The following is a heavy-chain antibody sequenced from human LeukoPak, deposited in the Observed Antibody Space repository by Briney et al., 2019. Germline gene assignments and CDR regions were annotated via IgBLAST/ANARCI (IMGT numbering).Heavy chain of an antibody. D-gene: IGHD6-13*01. CDR2: IYYSGST. J-gene: IGHJ2*01. CDR1: GGSISSSSYY. Sequence: SETLSLTCTVSGGSISSSSYYWGWIRQPPGKGLEWIGSIYYSGSTYYNPSLKSRVTISVDTSKNQFSLKLSSVTAADTAVYYCARGAPRKGNGIAAAGTIWYFDLWGRGTLVTVSS. CDR3: ARGAPRKGNGIAAAGTIWYFDL. V-gene: IGHV4-39*07.